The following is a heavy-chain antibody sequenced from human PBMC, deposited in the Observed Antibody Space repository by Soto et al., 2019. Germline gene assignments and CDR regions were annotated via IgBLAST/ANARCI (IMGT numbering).Heavy chain of an antibody. CDR1: QFNLDTFRTSV. CDR3: AIKIPAIYYFGS. CDR2: VVVGSGLT. Sequence: QMQLVQSVPEVKKPGTSVKVSCKASQFNLDTFRTSVVQWVRQARGQGLEWVGWVVVGSGLTNYAQQFQGNVTITWDTSTSTAYMELSSLRSDDTAVYYCAIKIPAIYYFGSWGQGTQVTVSS. V-gene: IGHV1-58*01. J-gene: IGHJ4*02.